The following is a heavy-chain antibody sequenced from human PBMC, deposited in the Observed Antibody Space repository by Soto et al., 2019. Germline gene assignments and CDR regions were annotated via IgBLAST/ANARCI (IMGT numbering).Heavy chain of an antibody. D-gene: IGHD2-15*01. CDR1: GYTFTSYD. CDR2: MNPNSGNT. Sequence: ASVKVSCKASGYTFTSYDINWVRQATGQGLEWMGWMNPNSGNTGYAQKFQGRVTMTRNTSISTAYMELSSLRSEDTAVYYCATLGYCSGGSCQHYYYYYGMDVWGQGTTVTVSS. CDR3: ATLGYCSGGSCQHYYYYYGMDV. J-gene: IGHJ6*02. V-gene: IGHV1-8*01.